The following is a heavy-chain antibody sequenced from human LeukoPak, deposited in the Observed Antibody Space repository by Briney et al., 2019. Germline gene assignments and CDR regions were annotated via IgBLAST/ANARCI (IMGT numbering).Heavy chain of an antibody. Sequence: GGSLRLSCAASGFTFSTYWMHWVRQAPGKGLVWVSLIGTDESTTIYADSVKGRFTNSRDNAKNTLYLQMDSLRAEDTALYYCVRDGTGTTPFDSWGQGTLVTVSS. CDR1: GFTFSTYW. D-gene: IGHD1-1*01. J-gene: IGHJ4*02. CDR2: IGTDESTT. CDR3: VRDGTGTTPFDS. V-gene: IGHV3-74*01.